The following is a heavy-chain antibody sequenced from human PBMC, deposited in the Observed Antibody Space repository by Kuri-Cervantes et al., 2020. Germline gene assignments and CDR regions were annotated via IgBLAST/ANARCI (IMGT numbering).Heavy chain of an antibody. D-gene: IGHD2-21*02. V-gene: IGHV3-9*01. CDR3: AGGPYCGGDCYSGLP. Sequence: SLKISCAASGFMFDGFAMHWVRQPPGKGLEWVSGISWNSGNIVYADSVKGRFTISRDNAKNSLYLQMNSLRAEDTAVYYCAGGPYCGGDCYSGLPWGQGTLVTVSS. J-gene: IGHJ5*02. CDR1: GFMFDGFA. CDR2: ISWNSGNI.